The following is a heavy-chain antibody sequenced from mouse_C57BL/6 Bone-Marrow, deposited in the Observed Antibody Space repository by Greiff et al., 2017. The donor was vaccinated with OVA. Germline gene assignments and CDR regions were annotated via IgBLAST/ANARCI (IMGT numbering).Heavy chain of an antibody. CDR2: ISGGGGNT. CDR3: ARTPYGSPDY. CDR1: GFTFSSYT. D-gene: IGHD2-2*01. J-gene: IGHJ2*01. Sequence: EVQGVESGGGLVKPGGSLKLSCAASGFTFSSYTMSWVRQTPEKRLEWVATISGGGGNTYYPDSVKGRFTISRDNAKNTLYLQMSSLRSEDTALYYCARTPYGSPDYWGQGTTLTVSS. V-gene: IGHV5-9*01.